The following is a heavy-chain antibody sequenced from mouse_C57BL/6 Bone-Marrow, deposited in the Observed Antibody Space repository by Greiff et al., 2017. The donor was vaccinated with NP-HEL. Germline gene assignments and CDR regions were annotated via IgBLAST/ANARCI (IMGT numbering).Heavy chain of an antibody. CDR1: GFNIKNTY. V-gene: IGHV14-3*01. CDR3: ARGPDYYGSSYWYFDV. Sequence: EVQRVESVAELVRPGASVKLSCTASGFNIKNTYMHWVKQRPEQGLEWIGRIDPANGNTKYAPKFQGKATITADTSSNTAYLQLSSLTSEDTAIYYCARGPDYYGSSYWYFDVWGTGTTVTVSS. J-gene: IGHJ1*03. CDR2: IDPANGNT. D-gene: IGHD1-1*01.